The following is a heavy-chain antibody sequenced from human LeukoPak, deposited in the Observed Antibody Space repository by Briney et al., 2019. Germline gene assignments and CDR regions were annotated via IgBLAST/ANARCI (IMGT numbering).Heavy chain of an antibody. J-gene: IGHJ4*02. Sequence: SETLSLTCTVSSGSISSYYWSWIRQPPGKGLEWIGYIYYSGSTNYNPSLKSRVTISVDTSKNQFSLKLSSVTAADTAVYYCARHPFDTAMTHWGQGTLVTVSS. V-gene: IGHV4-59*08. CDR1: SGSISSYY. D-gene: IGHD5-18*01. CDR2: IYYSGST. CDR3: ARHPFDTAMTH.